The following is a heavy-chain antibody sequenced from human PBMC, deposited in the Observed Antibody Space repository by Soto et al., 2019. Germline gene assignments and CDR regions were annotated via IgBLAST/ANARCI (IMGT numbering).Heavy chain of an antibody. Sequence: SETLSLTCAVYGGSFSGYYWSWIRQPPGKGLEWIGEINHSGSTNYNPSLKSRVTISVDTSKNQFSLKLSSVTAADTAVYYCARVATRVGFDWLLYPHLDYWGQGTLVTVSS. CDR2: INHSGST. V-gene: IGHV4-34*01. CDR3: ARVATRVGFDWLLYPHLDY. J-gene: IGHJ4*02. D-gene: IGHD3-9*01. CDR1: GGSFSGYY.